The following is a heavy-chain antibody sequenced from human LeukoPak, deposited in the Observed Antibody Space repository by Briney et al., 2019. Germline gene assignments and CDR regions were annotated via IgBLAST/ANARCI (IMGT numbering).Heavy chain of an antibody. V-gene: IGHV4-39*01. J-gene: IGHJ4*02. CDR2: FYYSVRT. CDR3: ARRNRAAAGVDY. Sequence: SETLSLTCTVSGGSIISSSYYWDWIRQPPGKGLDWIGSFYYSVRTFYNPSLKSRVTISVDTSKNQFSLKLSSVTAADTAVYYCARRNRAAAGVDYWGQGTLVTVSS. D-gene: IGHD6-13*01. CDR1: GGSIISSSYY.